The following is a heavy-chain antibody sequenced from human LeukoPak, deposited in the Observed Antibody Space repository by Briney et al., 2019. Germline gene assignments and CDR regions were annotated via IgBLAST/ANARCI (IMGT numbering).Heavy chain of an antibody. CDR2: ISGETNNT. D-gene: IGHD3-10*01. Sequence: GGSLRLSCVASELTFSNSAMTWVRQGPGKGLEWVSSISGETNNTYYSDSVKGRFTVSRDNSKNTVFLQMNDLTIEDTAIYYCAKRYSDGGFDPWGQGTLVTVSS. CDR1: ELTFSNSA. J-gene: IGHJ5*02. CDR3: AKRYSDGGFDP. V-gene: IGHV3-23*01.